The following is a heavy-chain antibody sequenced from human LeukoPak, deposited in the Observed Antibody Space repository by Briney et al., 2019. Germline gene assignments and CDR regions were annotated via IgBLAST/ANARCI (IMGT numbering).Heavy chain of an antibody. Sequence: GGSLRLSCAASGFTFSTYAMSWVRQAPGKGLEWVSTISRSGDTTYYADSVRGRFTISRDSSKNTLYLQMNSLRAEDTAVYYCAKDQVTAVAANSDYWGQGTLVTVSS. CDR1: GFTFSTYA. D-gene: IGHD6-13*01. CDR2: ISRSGDTT. CDR3: AKDQVTAVAANSDY. J-gene: IGHJ4*02. V-gene: IGHV3-23*01.